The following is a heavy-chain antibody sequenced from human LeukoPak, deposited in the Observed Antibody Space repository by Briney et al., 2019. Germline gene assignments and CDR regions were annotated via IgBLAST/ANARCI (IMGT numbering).Heavy chain of an antibody. J-gene: IGHJ4*02. CDR3: AKDAQRGFDYSNSLEY. CDR1: GFIFNHHA. D-gene: IGHD4-11*01. Sequence: GGSLRLSCAASGFIFNHHAMHWVRQAPGKGMEWVAVIWSDKSNRFYADSVRGRFTISRDDSRKTVYLQMERMAAEDTAIYYCAKDAQRGFDYSNSLEYWGQGALVTVAS. CDR2: IWSDKSNR. V-gene: IGHV3-33*06.